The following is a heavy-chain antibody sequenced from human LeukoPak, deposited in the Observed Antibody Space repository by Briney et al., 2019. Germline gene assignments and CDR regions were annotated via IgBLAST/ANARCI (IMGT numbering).Heavy chain of an antibody. V-gene: IGHV3-53*01. J-gene: IGHJ6*02. CDR1: GFTVSSNY. Sequence: GRSLRLSCAASGFTVSSNYMSWVRQAPGKGLEWVSVIYSGGSTYYADSVKGRFTISRDNSKNTLYLQMNSLRAEDTAVYYCAGTVNYYYYYGMDVWGQGTTVTVSS. D-gene: IGHD4-11*01. CDR2: IYSGGST. CDR3: AGTVNYYYYYGMDV.